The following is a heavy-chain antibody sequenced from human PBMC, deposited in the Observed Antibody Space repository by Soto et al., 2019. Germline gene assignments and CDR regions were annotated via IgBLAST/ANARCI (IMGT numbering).Heavy chain of an antibody. CDR3: AKDPASVTSAWYFDL. Sequence: GGSLRLSCAASGFTFKNYGMMWVRQSPGKGLEWVSSIGASGEETFYTDSVKGRFVISRDNSRNTLYLQMSSLRPEETAVYYCAKDPASVTSAWYFDLWGRGTPVTVSS. J-gene: IGHJ2*01. CDR2: IGASGEET. D-gene: IGHD4-17*01. CDR1: GFTFKNYG. V-gene: IGHV3-23*01.